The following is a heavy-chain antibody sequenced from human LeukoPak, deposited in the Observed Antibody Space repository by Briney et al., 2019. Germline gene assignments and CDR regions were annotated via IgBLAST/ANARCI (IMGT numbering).Heavy chain of an antibody. CDR1: GFTFSNYA. Sequence: GGSLRLSCAASGFTFSNYAMSWVRQAPGKGLEWVSAISGSGAYTYYADSVKGRLTISRDNSKNTLYLQMNSLRAEDTAVYYCAKDDGLAAAGTSVDYWGQGTLVTVSS. V-gene: IGHV3-23*01. CDR2: ISGSGAYT. J-gene: IGHJ4*02. D-gene: IGHD6-13*01. CDR3: AKDDGLAAAGTSVDY.